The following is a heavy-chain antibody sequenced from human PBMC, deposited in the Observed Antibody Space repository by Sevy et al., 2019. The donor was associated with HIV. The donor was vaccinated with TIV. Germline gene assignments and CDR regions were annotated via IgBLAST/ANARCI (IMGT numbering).Heavy chain of an antibody. CDR1: GFTFSSYA. CDR2: ISYDGSNK. V-gene: IGHV3-30-3*01. Sequence: GGSLRLSCAASGFTFSSYAMHWVRQAPGKGLEWVAVISYDGSNKYYADSVKGRFTISRDNSKNTLYLQMNSLRAEDTAVYYCARDWDTAMVYAFDIWGQGTMVTVSS. D-gene: IGHD5-18*01. J-gene: IGHJ3*02. CDR3: ARDWDTAMVYAFDI.